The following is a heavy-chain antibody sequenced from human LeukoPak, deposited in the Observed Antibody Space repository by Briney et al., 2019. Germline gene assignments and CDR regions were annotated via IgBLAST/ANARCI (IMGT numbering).Heavy chain of an antibody. Sequence: GGSLRLSCAASGFTFDDYAMHWVRQAPGKGLEWVSLISGDVGSTYYADSVKGRFTISRDNSKNSLYLQMNSLRTEDTALYYCAKVHDYGDYVFYGMDVWGQGTTVTVSS. J-gene: IGHJ6*02. D-gene: IGHD4-17*01. CDR1: GFTFDDYA. CDR3: AKVHDYGDYVFYGMDV. V-gene: IGHV3-43*02. CDR2: ISGDVGST.